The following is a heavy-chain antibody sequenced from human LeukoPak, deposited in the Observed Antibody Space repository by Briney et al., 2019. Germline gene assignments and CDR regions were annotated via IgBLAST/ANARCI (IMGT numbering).Heavy chain of an antibody. CDR1: GFTFSSYA. CDR3: ARDELAAAGNFDY. V-gene: IGHV3-30*04. CDR2: ISYDGSNK. D-gene: IGHD6-13*01. J-gene: IGHJ4*02. Sequence: GGSLRLSCAASGFTFSSYAMHWVRQAPGKGLEWVAVISYDGSNKYYADSVKGRFTISRDNSKNTLYLQMNSLRAEDTAVYYCARDELAAAGNFDYWGQGTLVTVSS.